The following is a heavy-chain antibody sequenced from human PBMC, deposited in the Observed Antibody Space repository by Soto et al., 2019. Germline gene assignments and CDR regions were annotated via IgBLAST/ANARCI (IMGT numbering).Heavy chain of an antibody. CDR2: ISTSGFTI. CDR1: GFTFNSYE. D-gene: IGHD5-12*01. CDR3: VRDMATTHAFDY. Sequence: EVQLVESGGGLVQPGGSLRLSCSASGFTFNSYEMNWVRQAPGKGLEWISDISTSGFTIYYADSVKGRFTISRDNGRNSLYLQMNSLTAEDTAVYYCVRDMATTHAFDYWGQGVLVTVSS. J-gene: IGHJ4*02. V-gene: IGHV3-48*03.